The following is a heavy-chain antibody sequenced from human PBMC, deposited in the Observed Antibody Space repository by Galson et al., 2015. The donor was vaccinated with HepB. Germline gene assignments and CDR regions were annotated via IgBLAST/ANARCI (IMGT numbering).Heavy chain of an antibody. CDR3: ARGGRSGYSYGLDAFDI. Sequence: SVKVSCKASGGTSNSYAISWVRQAPGQGLEWMGGVIPIFATANYAQNFQGRVTFTADDSTRTAYMELSSLTSEDTAVYYCARGGRSGYSYGLDAFDIWGQGTMVTVS. J-gene: IGHJ3*02. CDR2: VIPIFATA. D-gene: IGHD5-18*01. CDR1: GGTSNSYA. V-gene: IGHV1-69*13.